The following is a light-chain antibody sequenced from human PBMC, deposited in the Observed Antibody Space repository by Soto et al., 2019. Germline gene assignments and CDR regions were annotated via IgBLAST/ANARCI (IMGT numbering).Light chain of an antibody. Sequence: EIVMTQSPSSLSVSAGERATLSCRASQSISSNLAWYQQKPGQAPRLLIYGASSRASGIPDRFSGSGSGTDFTLTISRLEPEDFAAYYCQQYGSSPPITFGQGTRLEIK. CDR2: GAS. CDR3: QQYGSSPPIT. CDR1: QSISSN. V-gene: IGKV3-20*01. J-gene: IGKJ5*01.